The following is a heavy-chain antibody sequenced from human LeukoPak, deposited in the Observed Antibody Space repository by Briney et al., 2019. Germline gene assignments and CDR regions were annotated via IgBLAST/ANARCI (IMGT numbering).Heavy chain of an antibody. V-gene: IGHV3-21*06. CDR3: ARITMVRRRAP. CDR1: GFTFSSYS. Sequence: GGSLRLSCAASGFTFSSYSMNWVRQAPGKGLEWVSSISSSSSYIYYADSVKGRFTISRDNAKNTLYLQMNSLRAEDTAMYYCARITMVRRRAPWGQGTLVTVSS. D-gene: IGHD3-10*01. CDR2: ISSSSSYI. J-gene: IGHJ5*02.